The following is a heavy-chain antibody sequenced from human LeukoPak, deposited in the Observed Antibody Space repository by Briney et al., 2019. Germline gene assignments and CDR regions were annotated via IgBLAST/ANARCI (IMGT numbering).Heavy chain of an antibody. CDR1: GYTFTSYY. D-gene: IGHD3-22*01. CDR2: INPSGGST. Sequence: GASVKVSCKASGYTFTSYYIHWVRQAPAQGLEWMGIINPSGGSTSYAQKFQGRVTMTRDTSTSTVSIELSSLRSEDTTVYYCARGYSSRGDYDYWGQGTLVTVSS. CDR3: ARGYSSRGDYDY. J-gene: IGHJ4*02. V-gene: IGHV1-46*01.